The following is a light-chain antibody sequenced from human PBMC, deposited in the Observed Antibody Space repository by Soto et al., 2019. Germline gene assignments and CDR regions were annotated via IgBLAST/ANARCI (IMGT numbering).Light chain of an antibody. Sequence: QAVLTQPPSVSGAPGQRVTISCTGSSSNIGAGYDVHWYQHLPGTAPKLLIYGNSNRPSGVPDRFSGSKSGTSASLAITGLQAEYEADYYCQSYDSSLSGSVFGGGTKVTVL. CDR3: QSYDSSLSGSV. J-gene: IGLJ2*01. CDR1: SSNIGAGYD. V-gene: IGLV1-40*01. CDR2: GNS.